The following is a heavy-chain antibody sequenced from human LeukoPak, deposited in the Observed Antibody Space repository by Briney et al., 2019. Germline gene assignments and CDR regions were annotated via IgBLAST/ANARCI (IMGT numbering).Heavy chain of an antibody. J-gene: IGHJ4*02. CDR3: ARDLYDSSGYPVG. V-gene: IGHV3-21*01. D-gene: IGHD3-22*01. Sequence: GGSLRLSCAASGFTFSSYSMNWVRQAPGKELEWVSSISSSSSYIYYADSVKGRFTISRDNAKNSLYLQMNSLRAEDTAVYYCARDLYDSSGYPVGWGQGTLVTVSS. CDR1: GFTFSSYS. CDR2: ISSSSSYI.